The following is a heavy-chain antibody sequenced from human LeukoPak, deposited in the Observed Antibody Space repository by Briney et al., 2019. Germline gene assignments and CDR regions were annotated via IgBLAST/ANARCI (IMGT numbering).Heavy chain of an antibody. CDR3: ARDLGGFGEPYDY. V-gene: IGHV3-53*05. J-gene: IGHJ4*02. CDR1: GFSVSNNY. Sequence: GGSLRLSCVVSGFSVSNNYMSWVRQAPGKGLEWVSIIYTGGTKYYADSVKGRFTISRDNSKNTLYLQMNSLRAEDTAVYYCARDLGGFGEPYDYWGQGTLVTVSS. CDR2: IYTGGTK. D-gene: IGHD3-10*01.